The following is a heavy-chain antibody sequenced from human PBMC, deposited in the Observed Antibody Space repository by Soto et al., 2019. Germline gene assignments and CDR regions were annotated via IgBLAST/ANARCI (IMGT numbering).Heavy chain of an antibody. CDR2: ISDSGGLT. CDR1: GVALSNHA. V-gene: IGHV3-23*01. CDR3: ARRAFGSSHTFDI. J-gene: IGHJ3*02. D-gene: IGHD6-6*01. Sequence: XGSLSLSCAAAGVALSNHAMSWVRQAPEKGLDWVSGISDSGGLTYNADSVKGRFTISRDNSKNTLYLQMNSMRAEDTAVYYCARRAFGSSHTFDIWGQGTMVTVSS.